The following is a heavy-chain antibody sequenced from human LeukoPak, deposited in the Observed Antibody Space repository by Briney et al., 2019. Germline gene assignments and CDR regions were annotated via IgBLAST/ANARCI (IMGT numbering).Heavy chain of an antibody. Sequence: QPGGSLRLSCAASGFTFSSFAMSWVRQAPGKGLEWVSAISGSGGFTYYADSVKGRFTISRDNSKNTLYLQMNSLRAEDTAVYYCAKSPGVVPGFADYWGQGTLVTVSS. D-gene: IGHD3-3*01. J-gene: IGHJ4*02. CDR2: ISGSGGFT. CDR3: AKSPGVVPGFADY. CDR1: GFTFSSFA. V-gene: IGHV3-23*01.